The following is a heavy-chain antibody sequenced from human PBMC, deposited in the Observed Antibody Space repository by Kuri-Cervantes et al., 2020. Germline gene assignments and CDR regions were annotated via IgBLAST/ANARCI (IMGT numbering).Heavy chain of an antibody. CDR3: ARSPPDVDFAEGHYYYYIMDV. D-gene: IGHD4-17*01. V-gene: IGHV1-69*05. Sequence: SVKVSCKASGGTFNSYTINWVRQAPGQGLEWMGGIIPIFATAMYAQKFQGRITITTDESTSTVSMELSSLRSDDTAVFFCARSPPDVDFAEGHYYYYIMDVWGKGTTVTVSS. J-gene: IGHJ6*03. CDR2: IIPIFATA. CDR1: GGTFNSYT.